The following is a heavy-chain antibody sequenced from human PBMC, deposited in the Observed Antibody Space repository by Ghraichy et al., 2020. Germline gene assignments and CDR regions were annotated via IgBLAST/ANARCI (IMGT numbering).Heavy chain of an antibody. V-gene: IGHV3-30-3*01. J-gene: IGHJ4*02. Sequence: GGSLRLSCAASGFTFSSYAMHWVRQAPGKGLEWVAVISYDGSNKYYADSVKGRFTISRDNSKNTLYLQMNSLRAEDTAVYYCARGVQQLDPFDYWGQGTLVTVSS. CDR2: ISYDGSNK. CDR3: ARGVQQLDPFDY. D-gene: IGHD6-13*01. CDR1: GFTFSSYA.